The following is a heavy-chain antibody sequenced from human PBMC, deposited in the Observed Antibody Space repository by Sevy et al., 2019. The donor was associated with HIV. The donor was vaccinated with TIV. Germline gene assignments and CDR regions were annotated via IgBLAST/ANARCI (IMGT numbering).Heavy chain of an antibody. V-gene: IGHV3-21*01. CDR1: GFTFSSYS. Sequence: GGSLRLSCAASGFTFSSYSMNWVRQAPGKGLEWVSSFSNSSGYIYYADSVKGRFTISRDNAKNSLYLQMNSLRAEDTAVYYCGREKRWLEFGDAFDIWGQGTMATSSS. D-gene: IGHD5-12*01. CDR3: GREKRWLEFGDAFDI. J-gene: IGHJ3*02. CDR2: FSNSSGYI.